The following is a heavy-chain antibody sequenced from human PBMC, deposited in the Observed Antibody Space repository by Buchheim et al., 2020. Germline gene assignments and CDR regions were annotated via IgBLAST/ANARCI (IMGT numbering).Heavy chain of an antibody. J-gene: IGHJ4*02. CDR3: ARRGSGILFDY. CDR1: GGSMTNYY. Sequence: QVQLQESGPGLVKPSETLSLTCTVFGGSMTNYYWSWFRPPPGKGLEWIGYIFYSWSLNYSPSLKSRVTISVDTSKNQFSLKLRSVTPADTAVYYCARRGSGILFDYWGQG. D-gene: IGHD3-10*01. CDR2: IFYSWSL. V-gene: IGHV4-59*01.